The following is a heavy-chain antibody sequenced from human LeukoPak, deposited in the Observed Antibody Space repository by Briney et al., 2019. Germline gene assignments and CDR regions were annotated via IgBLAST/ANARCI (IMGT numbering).Heavy chain of an antibody. J-gene: IGHJ3*02. CDR2: IYPGDSDT. CDR1: GYSFTSYW. V-gene: IGHV5-51*01. Sequence: GESLKISCKGSGYSFTSYWIGWVRQMPGKGLEWMGIIYPGDSDTRYSPSFQGQVTISADKSISTAYLQWSSLKASDTAMYYCASRHYARNDVGAFDIWGQGTMVTVSS. D-gene: IGHD4-17*01. CDR3: ASRHYARNDVGAFDI.